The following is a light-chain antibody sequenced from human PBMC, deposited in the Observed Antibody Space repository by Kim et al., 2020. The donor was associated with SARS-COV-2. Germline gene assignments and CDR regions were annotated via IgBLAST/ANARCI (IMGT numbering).Light chain of an antibody. Sequence: PGKKARITCGGNNIGSKSVHWYQQQPGQAPVLVVYYNSDRPSGIPERFSGSNSGNTATLTISRVEAGDEADYYCQVWDSSSDHVVFGGGTQLTVL. CDR2: YNS. CDR3: QVWDSSSDHVV. V-gene: IGLV3-21*03. J-gene: IGLJ2*01. CDR1: NIGSKS.